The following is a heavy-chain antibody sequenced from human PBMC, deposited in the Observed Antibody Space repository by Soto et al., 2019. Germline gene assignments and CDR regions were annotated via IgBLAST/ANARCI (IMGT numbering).Heavy chain of an antibody. V-gene: IGHV3-33*01. CDR3: ARDKGKVHFDY. CDR1: GFTISRHG. D-gene: IGHD3-10*01. J-gene: IGHJ4*02. Sequence: QVQLVESGGGVVQPGRSLRLSCAASGFTISRHGMHWVRQAPGKGLEWVAVIWFDGSDKYYADSVKGRFTISRDNSKNTLYLQMNSLRAEHTAVYYCARDKGKVHFDYWGQGTLVTVSS. CDR2: IWFDGSDK.